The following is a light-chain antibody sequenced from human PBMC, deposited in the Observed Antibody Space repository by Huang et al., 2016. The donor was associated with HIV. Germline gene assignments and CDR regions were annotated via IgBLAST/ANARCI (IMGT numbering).Light chain of an antibody. V-gene: IGKV1-39*01. CDR1: QDIGRL. CDR3: QQSYSPSPFT. J-gene: IGKJ2*01. Sequence: DIQMTQSPSSLSASIGDRVIITCRASQDIGRLLNWYQQKTGKAPQLLIYEAAVLQTGGPARCSGSGAGTHFTLTIRSLLPEDFATYYCQQSYSPSPFTFGLGTILDI. CDR2: EAA.